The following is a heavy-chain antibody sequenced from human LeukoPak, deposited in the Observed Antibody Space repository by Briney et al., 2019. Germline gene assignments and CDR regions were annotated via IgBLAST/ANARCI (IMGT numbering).Heavy chain of an antibody. J-gene: IGHJ4*02. V-gene: IGHV3-21*01. D-gene: IGHD6-19*01. CDR3: ARGGGWYRVDY. CDR2: ISSSSSYI. Sequence: GGSLRLSCAASGFTFSSYSMNWVRQAPGKGLEWVSSISSSSSYIYYADSVKGRFTIYRDNHKNSVYVHMNSLRPEDTAVYYFARGGGWYRVDYWDQGTLVTVTS. CDR1: GFTFSSYS.